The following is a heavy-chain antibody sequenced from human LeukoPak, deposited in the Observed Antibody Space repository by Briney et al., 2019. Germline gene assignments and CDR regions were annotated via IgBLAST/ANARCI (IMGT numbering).Heavy chain of an antibody. J-gene: IGHJ6*03. CDR3: AKDHCSGGSCYYMDV. D-gene: IGHD2-15*01. V-gene: IGHV3-43D*03. CDR2: ISWDSGST. CDR1: GFTFDDYA. Sequence: PGGSLRLSCAASGFTFDDYAMHWVRQAPGKGLEWVSLISWDSGSTYYADSVKGRFTISRDNSKNSLYLQMNSLRAEDTALYYCAKDHCSGGSCYYMDVWGKGTTVTVSS.